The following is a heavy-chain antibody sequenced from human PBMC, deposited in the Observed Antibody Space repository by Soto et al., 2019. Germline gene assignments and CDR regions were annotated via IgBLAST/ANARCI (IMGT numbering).Heavy chain of an antibody. D-gene: IGHD2-8*01. CDR1: GYTFTSYD. V-gene: IGHV1-8*01. CDR3: ASLVKWYYYYYMDV. CDR2: MNPNSGNT. J-gene: IGHJ6*03. Sequence: GASVKVSCKASGYTFTSYDINWVRQATGQGLEWMGWMNPNSGNTGYAQKFQGRVTMTRNTSISTAYMELSSLRSEDTAVYYCASLVKWYYYYYMDVWGKGTTVTVSS.